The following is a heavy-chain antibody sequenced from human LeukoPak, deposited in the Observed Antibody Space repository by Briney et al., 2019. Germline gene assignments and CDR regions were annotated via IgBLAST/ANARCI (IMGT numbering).Heavy chain of an antibody. CDR2: IYSGGST. D-gene: IGHD4-17*01. J-gene: IGHJ4*02. V-gene: IGHV3-66*02. CDR1: GFTVSSNY. Sequence: GGSLRLSCAASGFTVSSNYMSWVRQAPGKGLEWVSVIYSGGSTYYADSVRGRFTISRDNSKNTLYLQMNSLRAEDTAVYYCARVVDQYSATTGGYPDYWGQGTLVTVSS. CDR3: ARVVDQYSATTGGYPDY.